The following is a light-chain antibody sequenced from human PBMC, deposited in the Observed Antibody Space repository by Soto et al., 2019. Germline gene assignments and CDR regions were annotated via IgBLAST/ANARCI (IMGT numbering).Light chain of an antibody. CDR3: SSYSDTTTLYL. CDR2: EVY. CDR1: SRDIGDYNY. J-gene: IGLJ1*01. Sequence: QSVLTQPASVSGSPGQSITIPCTGTSRDIGDYNYVSWYQQHPGKAPKPLIFEVYNRPAGVSDRFSGSKSGNTASLTISGLQTGDEGDYYCSSYSDTTTLYLFGTGTKVTVL. V-gene: IGLV2-14*01.